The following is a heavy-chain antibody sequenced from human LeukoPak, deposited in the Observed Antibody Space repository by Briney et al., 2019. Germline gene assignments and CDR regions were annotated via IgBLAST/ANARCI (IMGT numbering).Heavy chain of an antibody. V-gene: IGHV3-30*03. Sequence: RPGGSLRLSCAASGFTFSSYGMHWVRQAPGKGLEWVAVISYDGSNKYYADSVKGRFTISRDNSKNTIYLQMKSLRADDTALYYCTLQLWDPPGPWGPGTVVTVSS. J-gene: IGHJ5*02. CDR3: TLQLWDPPGP. D-gene: IGHD2-21*01. CDR2: ISYDGSNK. CDR1: GFTFSSYG.